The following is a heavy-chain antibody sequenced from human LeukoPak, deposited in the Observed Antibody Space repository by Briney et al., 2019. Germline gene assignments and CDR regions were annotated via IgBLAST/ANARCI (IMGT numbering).Heavy chain of an antibody. J-gene: IGHJ4*02. V-gene: IGHV4-59*08. CDR2: IYYTGST. CDR3: ARHLGGSHFDY. D-gene: IGHD3-16*01. CDR1: GGSISSYY. Sequence: ASETLSLTCTVSGGSISSYYWSWIRQPPGKGLEWIGDIYYTGSTNYNPSLKSRLTISVDTSKNQFSLKLTSVTAADTAVYYCARHLGGSHFDYWGQGTLVTVSS.